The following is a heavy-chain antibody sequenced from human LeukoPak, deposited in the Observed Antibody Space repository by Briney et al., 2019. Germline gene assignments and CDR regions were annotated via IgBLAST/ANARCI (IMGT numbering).Heavy chain of an antibody. CDR1: GFTFSSYG. CDR3: ARDRGGGSYYLDY. CDR2: IWCDGSNK. Sequence: PGGSLRLSCAASGFTFSSYGMHWVRQAPGKGLEWVAVIWCDGSNKYYADSVKGRFTISRDNSKNTLYLQMNSLRAEDTAVYYCARDRGGGSYYLDYWGQGTLVTVSS. J-gene: IGHJ4*02. D-gene: IGHD1-26*01. V-gene: IGHV3-33*01.